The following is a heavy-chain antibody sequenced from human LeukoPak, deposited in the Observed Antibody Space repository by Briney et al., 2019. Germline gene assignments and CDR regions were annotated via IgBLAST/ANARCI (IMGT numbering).Heavy chain of an antibody. CDR2: INPSGGST. CDR1: GYTFTSYY. Sequence: ASVKASCKASGYTFTSYYMHWVRQAPGQGLEWMGIINPSGGSTSYAQKFQGRVTMTRDTSTSTVYMELSSLRSEDTAVYYCARLIVVVPAAIEWFDPWGQGTLVTVSS. D-gene: IGHD2-2*01. V-gene: IGHV1-46*01. CDR3: ARLIVVVPAAIEWFDP. J-gene: IGHJ5*02.